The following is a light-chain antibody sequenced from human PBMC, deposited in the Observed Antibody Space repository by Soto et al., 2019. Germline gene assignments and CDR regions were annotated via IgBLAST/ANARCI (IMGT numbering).Light chain of an antibody. CDR2: EVS. Sequence: QSALTQPASVSGSPGQSITISCTGTSSDVGGYTYVSWYQQHPGKAPKLMIYEVSERPSGVSDRFSGSKSGNTASLTISGLQAEDEADYYCSSFTSSSTVVFGGGTQLTVL. CDR1: SSDVGGYTY. CDR3: SSFTSSSTVV. V-gene: IGLV2-14*01. J-gene: IGLJ2*01.